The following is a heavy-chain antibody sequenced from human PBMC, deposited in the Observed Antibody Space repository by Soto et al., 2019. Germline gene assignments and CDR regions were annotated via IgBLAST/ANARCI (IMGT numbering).Heavy chain of an antibody. CDR2: INAGNGNT. D-gene: IGHD4-17*01. CDR1: GYIFTNYA. J-gene: IGHJ4*02. Sequence: QVQVVQSGAEXXEPGASVXVSXKTSGYIFTNYAIHWVRQAPGQGPEWMGWINAGNGNTKYSLKYQGRVAITRDTSASTAYMEVGSLRSEDTAVYYCATTYGDYWGQGTLVTVSS. V-gene: IGHV1-3*01. CDR3: ATTYGDY.